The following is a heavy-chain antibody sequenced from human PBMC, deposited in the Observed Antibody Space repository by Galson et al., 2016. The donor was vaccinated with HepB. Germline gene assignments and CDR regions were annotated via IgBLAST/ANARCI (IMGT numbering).Heavy chain of an antibody. V-gene: IGHV3-23*01. CDR2: IGDSGGRT. CDR3: AKDPVIPRQLLIARKSYGMDV. D-gene: IGHD2-2*01. J-gene: IGHJ6*02. Sequence: SLRLSCAASGFTFSRYAMSWVRQAPGKGLEWVSGIGDSGGRTYYADSVKGRFTISRDNSKNTLYLQMNSLRAEDTAVYYCAKDPVIPRQLLIARKSYGMDVWGQGTTVTVSS. CDR1: GFTFSRYA.